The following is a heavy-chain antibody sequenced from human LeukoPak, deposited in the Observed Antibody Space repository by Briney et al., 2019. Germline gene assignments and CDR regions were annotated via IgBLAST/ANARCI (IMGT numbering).Heavy chain of an antibody. CDR2: ISWNSGSI. V-gene: IGHV3-9*01. D-gene: IGHD6-19*01. CDR3: AKGISVADKYLDY. J-gene: IGHJ4*02. Sequence: SGGSLRLSCAASGFTFDDYAMHWVRQAPGKGLEWVSGISWNSGSIGYADSVKGRFTISRDNAKNSLYLQMNSLRAEDTALYYCAKGISVADKYLDYWGQGTLVTVSS. CDR1: GFTFDDYA.